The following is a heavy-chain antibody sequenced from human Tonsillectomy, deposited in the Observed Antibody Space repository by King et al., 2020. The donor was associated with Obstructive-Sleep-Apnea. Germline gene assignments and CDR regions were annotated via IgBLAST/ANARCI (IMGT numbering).Heavy chain of an antibody. D-gene: IGHD3-9*01. Sequence: QLVQSGAEVKKPGASVKVSCKASGYIFTSYYLHWVRQAPGQGLEWMGVINPSGGSTSYAQKFQGRVTMTRDTSTRTVYMELSSLRSEDTAVYYCARAAVWYYDTLTDNLFDPWGQGTLVTVSS. CDR1: GYIFTSYY. J-gene: IGHJ5*02. CDR2: INPSGGST. V-gene: IGHV1-46*01. CDR3: ARAAVWYYDTLTDNLFDP.